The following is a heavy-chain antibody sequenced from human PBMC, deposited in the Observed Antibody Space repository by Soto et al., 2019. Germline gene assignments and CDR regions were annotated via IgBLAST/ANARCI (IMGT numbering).Heavy chain of an antibody. J-gene: IGHJ4*02. D-gene: IGHD3-3*01. Sequence: QVQLVQSGAEVKKPGASVKVSCKASGYTFTSYAMHWVRQAPGQRLEWMGWINAGNGNTKYSQKFQGRVTITRDTSASTAYMELSSLRSEDTAVYYCSRAGETDYYDFWRLVYWGQGSLVTVS. CDR1: GYTFTSYA. V-gene: IGHV1-3*01. CDR2: INAGNGNT. CDR3: SRAGETDYYDFWRLVY.